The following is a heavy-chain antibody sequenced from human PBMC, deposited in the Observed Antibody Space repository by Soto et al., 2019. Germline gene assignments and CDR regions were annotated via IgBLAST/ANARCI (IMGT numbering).Heavy chain of an antibody. Sequence: QVQLQESGPGLVKPSETLSLTCTVSGGSISSYYWSWIRQPPGKGLEWIGYIYYSGSTNYNPSLKSRVAISVDTSKNQFSLKLSSVTAADTAVYYCARGSDIVVKGGGFDPWGQGTLVTVSS. J-gene: IGHJ5*02. D-gene: IGHD2-15*01. CDR2: IYYSGST. CDR3: ARGSDIVVKGGGFDP. V-gene: IGHV4-59*01. CDR1: GGSISSYY.